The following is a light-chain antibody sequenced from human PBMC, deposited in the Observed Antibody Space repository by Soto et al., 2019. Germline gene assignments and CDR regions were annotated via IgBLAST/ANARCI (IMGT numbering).Light chain of an antibody. CDR1: QTIGRNY. J-gene: IGKJ5*01. V-gene: IGKV3-20*01. Sequence: EIVLSQSPGTLSLSQGETATLSCRASQTIGRNYLAWYQQKPGQAPRLLIYGASSRATGIPDRFSGSGSGTDFTLTISRLEPEDFAVYFCQHYGSSPPVTFGQGTRLEI. CDR2: GAS. CDR3: QHYGSSPPVT.